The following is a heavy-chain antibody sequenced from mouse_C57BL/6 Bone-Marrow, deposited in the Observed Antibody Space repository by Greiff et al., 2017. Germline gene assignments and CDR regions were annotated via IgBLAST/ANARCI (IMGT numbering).Heavy chain of an antibody. CDR3: ARGIYYDYGFDY. CDR1: GYTFTDYY. D-gene: IGHD2-4*01. V-gene: IGHV1-76*01. CDR2: IYPGSGNT. J-gene: IGHJ2*01. Sequence: QVQLKESGAELVRPGASVKLSCKASGYTFTDYYINWVKQRPGQGLEWIARIYPGSGNTYYNEKFKGKATLTAEKSSSTAYMQLSSLTSEDSDVYFCARGIYYDYGFDYWGQGTTLTVSS.